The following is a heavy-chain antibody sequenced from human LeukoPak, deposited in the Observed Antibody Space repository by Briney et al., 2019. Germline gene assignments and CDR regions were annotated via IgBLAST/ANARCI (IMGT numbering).Heavy chain of an antibody. CDR2: MSGDGSST. V-gene: IGHV3-74*01. J-gene: IGHJ4*02. CDR3: ASRNYYLDH. Sequence: GGSLRLSCAASGFSFSTYWMHWVRQAPGKGLVWVSRMSGDGSSTSYADSVKGRFSISRDNAKNTPYLQMNSLRAEDTAVYYCASRNYYLDHWGQGALVTVSS. CDR1: GFSFSTYW. D-gene: IGHD3-10*01.